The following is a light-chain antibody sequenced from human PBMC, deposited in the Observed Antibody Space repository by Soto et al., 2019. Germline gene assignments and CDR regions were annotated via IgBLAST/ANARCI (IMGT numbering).Light chain of an antibody. CDR2: DVS. Sequence: QTVVTQPASVSGSPGQSITISCTGTSSDVGGYNYVSWYQQHPGKAPKLMIYDVSNRPSGVSNRFSGSKSGNTASLTISGLQAEDEADYYCSSYTSSRTWVLGGGTKVTVL. CDR3: SSYTSSRTWV. CDR1: SSDVGGYNY. J-gene: IGLJ3*02. V-gene: IGLV2-14*01.